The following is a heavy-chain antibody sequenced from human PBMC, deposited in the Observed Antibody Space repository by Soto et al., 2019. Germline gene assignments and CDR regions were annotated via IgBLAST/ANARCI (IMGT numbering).Heavy chain of an antibody. CDR3: ASRPRGSVAGTLDS. V-gene: IGHV3-23*01. D-gene: IGHD6-19*01. J-gene: IGHJ5*01. CDR1: GFTFSDYA. CDR2: INSDGAT. Sequence: PGGSLRLSCAASGFTFSDYARSWVRQAPGKRPEWVSVINSDGATYYSDSVEGRFSISRDKSKSTLCLQMNSLSVADTAIYYCASRPRGSVAGTLDSWGQGSMVTVSS.